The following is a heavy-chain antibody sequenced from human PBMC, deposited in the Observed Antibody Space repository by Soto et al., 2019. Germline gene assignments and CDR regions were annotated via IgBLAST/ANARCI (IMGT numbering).Heavy chain of an antibody. D-gene: IGHD6-19*01. Sequence: VQLVESGGGLVQPGGSLRLSCAASGFTFSGYWMSWVRQAPGKGLEWVANMNQDGSEKYYVDSVKGRFTISRDNAKNSLYLQMNSLRADDTAVYYCARPAVAGGAFDIWGQGTMVTVSS. V-gene: IGHV3-7*03. CDR2: MNQDGSEK. J-gene: IGHJ3*02. CDR1: GFTFSGYW. CDR3: ARPAVAGGAFDI.